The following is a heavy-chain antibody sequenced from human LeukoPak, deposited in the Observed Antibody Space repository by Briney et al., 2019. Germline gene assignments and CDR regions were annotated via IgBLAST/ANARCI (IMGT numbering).Heavy chain of an antibody. J-gene: IGHJ6*02. Sequence: GGSLRLSCAASGFTFSSYSMNWVRQAPGKGLERVSSISSSSSYIYYADSVKGRFTISRDNAKNSLYLQMNSLRAEDTAVYYCARVAAAGSYYYYYGMDVWGQGTTITVSS. D-gene: IGHD6-13*01. CDR3: ARVAAAGSYYYYYGMDV. CDR2: ISSSSSYI. CDR1: GFTFSSYS. V-gene: IGHV3-21*01.